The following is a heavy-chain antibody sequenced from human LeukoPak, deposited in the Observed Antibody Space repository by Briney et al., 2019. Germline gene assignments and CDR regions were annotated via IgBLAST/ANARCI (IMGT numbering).Heavy chain of an antibody. CDR2: IYYSGST. V-gene: IGHV4-39*01. D-gene: IGHD4-17*01. CDR1: GGSLSSSSYY. J-gene: IGHJ4*02. CDR3: ARHEESSYYGDYGRVDY. Sequence: PSETLSLTCTVSGGSLSSSSYYWGWIRQPPGKGLEWLGSIYYSGSTYYNPSLKSRVTIYVDTSKNQFSLKLSSVIAADTAVYYCARHEESSYYGDYGRVDYWGQGTQVTVSS.